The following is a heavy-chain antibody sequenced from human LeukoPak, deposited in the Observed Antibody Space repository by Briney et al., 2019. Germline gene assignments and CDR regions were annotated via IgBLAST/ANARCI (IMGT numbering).Heavy chain of an antibody. CDR1: GGTFSSYA. CDR3: ARGFGRSTAPQEYGMDV. D-gene: IGHD1-26*01. V-gene: IGHV1-69*04. CDR2: IIPILGIA. Sequence: ASVKVSCKASGGTFSSYAISWVRQAPGQGLEWMGRIIPILGIANYAQKFQGRVTITADKSTSTAYMELSSLRSEDTAVYYCARGFGRSTAPQEYGMDVWGQGTTVTVSS. J-gene: IGHJ6*02.